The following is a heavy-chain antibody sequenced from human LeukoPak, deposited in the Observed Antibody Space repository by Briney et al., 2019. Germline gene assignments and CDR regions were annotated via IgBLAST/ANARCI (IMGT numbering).Heavy chain of an antibody. J-gene: IGHJ6*02. Sequence: SQTLSLTCAISGGSVSSNSAAWNWIRQSPSRGLEWLGSTYYRSKWYNDYAVSVKSRITINPDTSKNQFSLQLNSVTPEDTAVYYCARDGRVEGWYQDYYGMDVWGQGTTVTVSS. CDR1: GGSVSSNSAA. D-gene: IGHD6-19*01. CDR2: TYYRSKWYN. V-gene: IGHV6-1*01. CDR3: ARDGRVEGWYQDYYGMDV.